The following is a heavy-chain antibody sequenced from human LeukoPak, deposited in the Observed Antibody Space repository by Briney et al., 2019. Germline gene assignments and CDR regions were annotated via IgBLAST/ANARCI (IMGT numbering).Heavy chain of an antibody. V-gene: IGHV4-4*07. Sequence: PSETLSLTCTVSGGSISSYYWSWIRQPPGKGLEWIGRIYTTGSTDYNSSLKSRVTMSVDTSKNQFSLKLSSVTAADTAVYYCARGSITMVRGIPGNAFDIWGQGTMVTVSS. CDR1: GGSISSYY. D-gene: IGHD3-10*01. J-gene: IGHJ3*02. CDR2: IYTTGST. CDR3: ARGSITMVRGIPGNAFDI.